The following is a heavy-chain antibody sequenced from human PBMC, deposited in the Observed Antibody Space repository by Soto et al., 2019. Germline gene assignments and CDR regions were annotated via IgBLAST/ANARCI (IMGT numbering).Heavy chain of an antibody. CDR3: ARDWDNSGWGGGRGMDV. D-gene: IGHD6-19*01. Sequence: QVQLVQSGAEVKKPGASVKVSCKGSGYTFSTYSITWMRQAPGQGLEWMGWINAFNGNTNYAQKFQGRVTMTTDTSTSTVYMELRSLRSDDTAVYYCARDWDNSGWGGGRGMDVWGHGTTVIVSS. V-gene: IGHV1-18*01. J-gene: IGHJ6*02. CDR2: INAFNGNT. CDR1: GYTFSTYS.